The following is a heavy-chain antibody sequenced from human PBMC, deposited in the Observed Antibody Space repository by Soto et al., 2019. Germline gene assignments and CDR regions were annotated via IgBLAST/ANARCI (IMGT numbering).Heavy chain of an antibody. CDR1: GFTFSSYG. CDR2: IWYDGSNK. CDR3: ARDLVGSGWFDY. V-gene: IGHV3-33*01. D-gene: IGHD6-19*01. Sequence: VGSLSLSCAASGFTFSSYGMHWVRQAPGKGLEWVAVIWYDGSNKYYADSVKGRFTISRDNSKNTLYLQMNSLRAEDTAVYYCARDLVGSGWFDYWGQGTLVTVSS. J-gene: IGHJ4*02.